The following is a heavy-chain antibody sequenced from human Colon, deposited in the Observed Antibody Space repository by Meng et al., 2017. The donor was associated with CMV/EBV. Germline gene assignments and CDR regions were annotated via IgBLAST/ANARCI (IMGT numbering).Heavy chain of an antibody. CDR3: ASERLGAAAIPLDY. V-gene: IGHV1-69*05. J-gene: IGHJ4*02. CDR2: IIPIFGTA. Sequence: SVKVSCKASGGTFSSYAISWVRQAPGQGLEWMGGIIPIFGTANYAQKFQGRVTITTDESTSTAYMELTRLTSDDTAVYYCASERLGAAAIPLDYWGQGTPVTVSS. CDR1: GGTFSSYA. D-gene: IGHD6-13*01.